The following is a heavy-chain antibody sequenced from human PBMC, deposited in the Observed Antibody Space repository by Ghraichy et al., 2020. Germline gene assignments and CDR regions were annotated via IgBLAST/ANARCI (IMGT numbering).Heavy chain of an antibody. D-gene: IGHD3-3*01. V-gene: IGHV3-15*01. CDR1: GFTFKDKW. CDR3: TNDPQD. Sequence: GSLRLSCTVSGFTFKDKWMSWVRQAPGKGLEWIARIKSKKDGGTIDYSAPVRGRFTISRDDFRNTLYLQMNSLRIDDTGMYYCTNDPQDWGQGTAVIVSS. CDR2: IKSKKDGGTI. J-gene: IGHJ4*02.